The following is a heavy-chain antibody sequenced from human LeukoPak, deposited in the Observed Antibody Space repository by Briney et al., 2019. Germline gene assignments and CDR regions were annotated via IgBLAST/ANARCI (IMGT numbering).Heavy chain of an antibody. CDR1: GGSFSGYY. CDR3: ARAYSYGNYYYYGMDV. V-gene: IGHV3-11*06. CDR2: ISSSSSYT. Sequence: LSLTCAVYGGSFSGYYWSWIRQAPGKGLEWVSYISSSSSYTNYADSVKGRFTISRDNAKNSLYLQMNSLRAEDTAVYYCARAYSYGNYYYYGMDVWGQGTTVTVSS. D-gene: IGHD5-18*01. J-gene: IGHJ6*02.